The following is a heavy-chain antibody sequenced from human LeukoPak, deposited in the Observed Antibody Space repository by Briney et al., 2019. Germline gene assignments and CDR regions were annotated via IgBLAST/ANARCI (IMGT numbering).Heavy chain of an antibody. D-gene: IGHD4-23*01. CDR2: IYYSGST. V-gene: IGHV4-39*07. J-gene: IGHJ3*02. CDR3: ARSGWGYSRIDAFDI. Sequence: SETLSLTCTVSGDSISSRSYYWGWIRQPPGKGLEWIGSIYYSGSTYYNPSLKSRVTISVNTSKNQFSLKLSSVTAADTAVYYCARSGWGYSRIDAFDIWGQGTMVTVSS. CDR1: GDSISSRSYY.